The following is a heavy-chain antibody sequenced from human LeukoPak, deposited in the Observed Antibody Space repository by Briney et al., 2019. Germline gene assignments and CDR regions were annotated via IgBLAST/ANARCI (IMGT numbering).Heavy chain of an antibody. CDR1: GGTFSSYA. D-gene: IGHD2-2*01. Sequence: ASVKVSCKASGGTFSSYAISWVRQAPGQGLEWMGIINPSGGSTSYAQKFQGRVTMTRDTSTSTVYMELSSLRSEDTAVYYCARIVPADAFDIWGQGTMVTVSS. CDR2: INPSGGST. V-gene: IGHV1-46*01. J-gene: IGHJ3*02. CDR3: ARIVPADAFDI.